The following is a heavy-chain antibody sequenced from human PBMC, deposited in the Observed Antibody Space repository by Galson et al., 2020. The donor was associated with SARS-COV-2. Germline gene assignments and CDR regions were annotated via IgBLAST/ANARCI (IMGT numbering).Heavy chain of an antibody. CDR2: IYYSGST. J-gene: IGHJ5*02. D-gene: IGHD3-3*01. V-gene: IGHV4-61*01. Sequence: SETLSLTCTVSGGSVSSGSYYWSWIRQPPGKGLEWIGYIYYSGSTNYNPSLKSRVTISVDTSKNQFSLKLSSVTAADTAVYYCARDNYDFWSGSKTKEHWFDPWGQGTLVTVSS. CDR1: GGSVSSGSYY. CDR3: ARDNYDFWSGSKTKEHWFDP.